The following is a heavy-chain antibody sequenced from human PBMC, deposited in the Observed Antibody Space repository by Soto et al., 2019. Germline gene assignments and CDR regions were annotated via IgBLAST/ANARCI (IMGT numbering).Heavy chain of an antibody. D-gene: IGHD1-26*01. CDR3: ATQEVGGTYVYTFDP. V-gene: IGHV4-30-4*01. Sequence: SETLSLTCTVSGGSISSGDYYWSWIRHPPGKGLEWIGYIYYSGSTYYNPSLKSRVTISVDTSKNQFSLKLSSVTAADTAVYYCATQEVGGTYVYTFDPWGQGTLVTVSS. CDR1: GGSISSGDYY. CDR2: IYYSGST. J-gene: IGHJ5*02.